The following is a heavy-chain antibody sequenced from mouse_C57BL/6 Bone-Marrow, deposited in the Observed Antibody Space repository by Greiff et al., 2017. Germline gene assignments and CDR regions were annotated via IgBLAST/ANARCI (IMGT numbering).Heavy chain of an antibody. CDR3: ARPAYYYGSSHYAMDY. D-gene: IGHD1-1*01. V-gene: IGHV1-66*01. J-gene: IGHJ4*01. CDR2: IYPGSGNT. Sequence: QVQLQQSGPELVKPGASVKISCKASGYSFTSYYIHWVKQRPGQGLEWIGWIYPGSGNTKYNEKFKGKATLTADTSSSTAYMQLSSLTSEDSAVYYCARPAYYYGSSHYAMDYWGQGTSVTVSS. CDR1: GYSFTSYY.